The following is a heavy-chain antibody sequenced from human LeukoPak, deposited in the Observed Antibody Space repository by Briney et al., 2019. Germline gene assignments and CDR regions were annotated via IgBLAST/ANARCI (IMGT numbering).Heavy chain of an antibody. Sequence: PGGSLTLSCAASGFTFSSYTMSWVRQAPGKGLEWVSYISSSGSATYHAGSVKGRFTISRDNAKNSLYLQLNSLRVEDTAVYYCARERGYTYSFDYWGQGTLVTVSS. V-gene: IGHV3-48*01. J-gene: IGHJ4*02. CDR2: ISSSGSAT. CDR3: ARERGYTYSFDY. CDR1: GFTFSSYT. D-gene: IGHD5-24*01.